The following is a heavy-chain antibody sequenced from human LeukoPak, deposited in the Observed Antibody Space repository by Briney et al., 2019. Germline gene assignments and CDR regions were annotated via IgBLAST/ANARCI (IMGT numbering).Heavy chain of an antibody. CDR2: ISWNSGSI. CDR3: AKARGYSYGLTTGDFDY. CDR1: GFTFDDYA. V-gene: IGHV3-9*01. Sequence: GRSLRLSCAASGFTFDDYAMHWVRKAPGKGLEWVSGISWNSGSIGYADSVKGRFTISRDNAKNSLYLQMNSLRAEDTALYYCAKARGYSYGLTTGDFDYWGQGTLVTVSS. J-gene: IGHJ4*02. D-gene: IGHD5-18*01.